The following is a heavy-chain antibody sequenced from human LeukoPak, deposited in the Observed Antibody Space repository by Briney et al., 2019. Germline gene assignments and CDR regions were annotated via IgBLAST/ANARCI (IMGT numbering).Heavy chain of an antibody. Sequence: GASVKVSCKAPRDPVSDYYIQRVRQGPGQGLEWLGIISPSDGSTAYSQRFQDRLNLTRDTPTNTVYMEMRSLTSEDTAVYYRAREVAATSFDSWGQGTLVTVSS. J-gene: IGHJ4*02. CDR2: ISPSDGST. D-gene: IGHD2-15*01. V-gene: IGHV1-46*01. CDR3: AREVAATSFDS. CDR1: RDPVSDYY.